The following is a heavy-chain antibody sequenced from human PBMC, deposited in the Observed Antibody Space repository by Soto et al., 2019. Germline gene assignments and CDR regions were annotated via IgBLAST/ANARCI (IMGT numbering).Heavy chain of an antibody. D-gene: IGHD3-10*01. J-gene: IGHJ4*02. Sequence: QVQLVQSGAEVKKPGASVKVSCKASGYTFTSYYMHWVRQAPGQGLEWMGIINPSGGSTSYAQKFQGXXTXTXXTFTSTVYVDLSSLRSEDTAVYYCSRAGVRGVMIHWGQGTLVTVSS. CDR1: GYTFTSYY. CDR3: SRAGVRGVMIH. CDR2: INPSGGST. V-gene: IGHV1-46*03.